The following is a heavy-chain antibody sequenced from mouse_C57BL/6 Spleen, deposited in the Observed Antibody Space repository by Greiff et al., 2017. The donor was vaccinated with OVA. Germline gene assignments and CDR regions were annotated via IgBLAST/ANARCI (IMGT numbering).Heavy chain of an antibody. Sequence: EVQVVESGGGLVKPGGSLKLSCAASGFTFSDYGMHWVRQAPEKGLEWVAYISSGSSTIYYADTVKGRFTISRDNAKNTLFLQMTSLRSEDTAMYYGARDGNYVNYYAMDYWGQGTSVTVSS. CDR1: GFTFSDYG. J-gene: IGHJ4*01. D-gene: IGHD2-1*01. CDR2: ISSGSSTI. CDR3: ARDGNYVNYYAMDY. V-gene: IGHV5-17*01.